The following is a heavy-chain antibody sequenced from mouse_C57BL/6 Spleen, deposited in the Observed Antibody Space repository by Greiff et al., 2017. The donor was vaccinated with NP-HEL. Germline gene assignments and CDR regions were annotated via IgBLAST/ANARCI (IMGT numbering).Heavy chain of an antibody. CDR1: GFTFSSYG. CDR2: ISSGGSYT. Sequence: EVMLVESGGDLVKPGGSLKLSCAASGFTFSSYGMSWVRQTPDKRLAWVATISSGGSYTYYPDSVKGRFTLSRNSAKNTLYQQMSSLKAEDTAMYYWARETAQATYAMDYWGQGTSVTVSS. CDR3: ARETAQATYAMDY. V-gene: IGHV5-6*01. J-gene: IGHJ4*01. D-gene: IGHD3-2*02.